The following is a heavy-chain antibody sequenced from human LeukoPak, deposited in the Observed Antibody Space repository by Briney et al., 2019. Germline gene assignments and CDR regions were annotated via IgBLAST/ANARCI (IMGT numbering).Heavy chain of an antibody. CDR3: AKGRPHRGWASSWAHRKTGAFDI. D-gene: IGHD6-13*01. Sequence: GGTLRLSCAASGFTFSSYAMSWVRQAPGKGLEWVSAISGSGGSTYYADSVKGRFTISRDNSKNTLYLQMNSLRAEDTAVYYCAKGRPHRGWASSWAHRKTGAFDIWGQGTMVTVSS. CDR1: GFTFSSYA. V-gene: IGHV3-23*01. J-gene: IGHJ3*02. CDR2: ISGSGGST.